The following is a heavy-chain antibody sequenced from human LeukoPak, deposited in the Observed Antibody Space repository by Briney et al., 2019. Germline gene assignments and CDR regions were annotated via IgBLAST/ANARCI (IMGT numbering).Heavy chain of an antibody. Sequence: GGSLRLSCAASGFTFSSYAMHWVRQAPGKGLKWVAVISYDGSNKYYADSVKGRFTISRDNSKNTLYLQMNSLRSDDTAVYYCAKRGLPQYGYGNWIDSWGQGTLVSVSS. V-gene: IGHV3-30-3*01. CDR2: ISYDGSNK. CDR3: AKRGLPQYGYGNWIDS. D-gene: IGHD5-18*01. J-gene: IGHJ5*01. CDR1: GFTFSSYA.